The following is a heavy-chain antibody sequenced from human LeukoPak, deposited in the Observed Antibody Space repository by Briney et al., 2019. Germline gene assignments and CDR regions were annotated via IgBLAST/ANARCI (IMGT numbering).Heavy chain of an antibody. CDR2: ISSSNSTI. CDR1: GFTFSSCS. V-gene: IGHV3-48*01. J-gene: IGHJ4*02. D-gene: IGHD3-3*01. Sequence: PGGSLRLSCAASGFTFSSCSMNWVRQAPGKGLEWVSYISSSNSTIYYADSVKGRFTISRDNSKNTLYLQMNSLRAEDTAVYYCANSIAGPQKTYYDFWSGYPPIVGYFDYWGQGTLVTVSS. CDR3: ANSIAGPQKTYYDFWSGYPPIVGYFDY.